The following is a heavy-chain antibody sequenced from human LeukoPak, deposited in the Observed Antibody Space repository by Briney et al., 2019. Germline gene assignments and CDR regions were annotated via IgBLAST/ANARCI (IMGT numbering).Heavy chain of an antibody. CDR3: STVGVIEVAATWGGY. D-gene: IGHD6-19*01. CDR1: GFTFSSYG. J-gene: IGHJ4*02. Sequence: AGGSLRLSCAASGFTFSSYGVHWVRQAPGKGLEWVGRIKSKTAGGTTDYAAPVKGRFTISRDDSKNTLYLQMNSPKTEDTAVYYCSTVGVIEVAATWGGYWGQGTLVTVSS. CDR2: IKSKTAGGTT. V-gene: IGHV3-15*01.